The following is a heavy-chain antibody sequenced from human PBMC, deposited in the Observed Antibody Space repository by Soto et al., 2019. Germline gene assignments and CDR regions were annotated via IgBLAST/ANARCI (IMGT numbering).Heavy chain of an antibody. D-gene: IGHD1-26*01. CDR3: ARDAFSGSDRAYYGMAV. J-gene: IGHJ6*02. Sequence: QVQLVESGGGVVQPGRSLRLSCAASGFTFSSYAIHWVRQAPGKGLEWVAVISYDGSNKYYADSVKGRFTISRDNSKNMLYLQRNSLRGEDTAVFYCARDAFSGSDRAYYGMAVWGQGTTVTVSS. CDR2: ISYDGSNK. CDR1: GFTFSSYA. V-gene: IGHV3-30-3*01.